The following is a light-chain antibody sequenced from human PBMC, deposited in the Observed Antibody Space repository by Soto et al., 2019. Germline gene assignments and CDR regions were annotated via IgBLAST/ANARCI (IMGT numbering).Light chain of an antibody. CDR2: EVS. V-gene: IGLV2-8*01. CDR1: SSDVGGYNS. J-gene: IGLJ2*01. CDR3: SSDAGSNNLV. Sequence: QSALTQPPSASGSPGQSVTIPCTGTSSDVGGYNSVSWYQQHPGKVPKLMIYEVSKRPSGVPDRFSGSKSGNTASLTASGLQAEDEADYYCSSDAGSNNLVFGGGTKLTVL.